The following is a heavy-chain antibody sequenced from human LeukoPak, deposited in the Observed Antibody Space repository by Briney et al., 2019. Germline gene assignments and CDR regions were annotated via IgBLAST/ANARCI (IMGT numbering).Heavy chain of an antibody. Sequence: GGSLRLSCAASGFTFSDYYMSWVRQAPGKGLEWVSAISGSGGSTYYADSVKGRFTISRDNSKNTLYLQMNSLRAEDTAVYYCAKGRYFDWSYFDYWGQGTLVTVSS. CDR1: GFTFSDYY. CDR2: ISGSGGST. D-gene: IGHD3-9*01. V-gene: IGHV3-23*01. CDR3: AKGRYFDWSYFDY. J-gene: IGHJ4*02.